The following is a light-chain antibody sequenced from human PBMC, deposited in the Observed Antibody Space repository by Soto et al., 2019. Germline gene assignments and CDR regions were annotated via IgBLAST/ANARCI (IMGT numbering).Light chain of an antibody. CDR1: QSVSSN. CDR3: QQFNNWPRT. Sequence: EIVMTQSPDTLSVSSGKRATLSCRASQSVSSNLAWYQQKTGQAPRLLIYGASTRTTGIPARFSGSGSGTEFTLTISSLQSEDFAVYYCQQFNNWPRTFGQGTKVEIK. CDR2: GAS. V-gene: IGKV3-15*01. J-gene: IGKJ1*01.